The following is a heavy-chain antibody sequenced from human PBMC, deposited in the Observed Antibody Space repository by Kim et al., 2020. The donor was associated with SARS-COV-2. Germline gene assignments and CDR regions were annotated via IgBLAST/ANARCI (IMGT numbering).Heavy chain of an antibody. V-gene: IGHV3-7*01. CDR3: GYSYGYAFDI. CDR2: INEEGSVK. Sequence: GGSLRLSCAASEFTFSSYWMSWVRQTAGRGREWVENINEEGSVKQYVDSVKGRFAISRDNAKNSVYLQMSNLRVDDTAVYFCGYSYGYAFDIWGQGTMVTVSS. D-gene: IGHD5-18*01. CDR1: EFTFSSYW. J-gene: IGHJ3*02.